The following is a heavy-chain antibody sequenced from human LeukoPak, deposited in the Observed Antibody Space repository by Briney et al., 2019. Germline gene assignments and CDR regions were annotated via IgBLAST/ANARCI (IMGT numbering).Heavy chain of an antibody. D-gene: IGHD6-13*01. CDR1: GFTFSSYE. CDR2: ISSSGSTI. Sequence: PGGSLRLSCAASGFTFSSYEMNWVRQAPGKGLEWVSYISSSGSTIYYADSVKGRFTISRDNAKNSLYLQMNSLRAEDTAVYYCARESQLVYGDYWGQGTLVTVSS. V-gene: IGHV3-48*03. CDR3: ARESQLVYGDY. J-gene: IGHJ4*02.